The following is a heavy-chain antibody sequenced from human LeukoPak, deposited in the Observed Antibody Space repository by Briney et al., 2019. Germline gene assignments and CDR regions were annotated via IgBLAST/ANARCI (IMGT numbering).Heavy chain of an antibody. Sequence: SETLSLTCTVSGASISNYYWSWIRQPPGKGLEWIAFMYYSGSTNYNPSLKSRVTISVDTSKNQFSLKLSSVTAADTAVYYCARRSISGNSWDYFDYWGQGTLVTVSS. CDR1: GASISNYY. D-gene: IGHD4-23*01. CDR2: MYYSGST. V-gene: IGHV4-59*08. CDR3: ARRSISGNSWDYFDY. J-gene: IGHJ4*02.